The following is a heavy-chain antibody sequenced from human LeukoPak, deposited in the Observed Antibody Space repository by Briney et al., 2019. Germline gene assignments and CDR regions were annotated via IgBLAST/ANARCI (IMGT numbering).Heavy chain of an antibody. CDR2: VNHSGST. D-gene: IGHD1-26*01. V-gene: IGHV4-34*01. CDR1: GGSFSGYY. CDR3: ARDSGSYGTNWFDP. Sequence: SETLSLTCAVYGGSFSGYYWSWIRQPPGKGLEWIGEVNHSGSTNYNPSLKSRVTISVDTSKNQFSLKLSSVTAADTAVYYCARDSGSYGTNWFDPWGQGTLVTVSS. J-gene: IGHJ5*02.